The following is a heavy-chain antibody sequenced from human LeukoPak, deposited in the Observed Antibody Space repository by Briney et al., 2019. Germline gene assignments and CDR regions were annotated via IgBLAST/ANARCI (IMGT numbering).Heavy chain of an antibody. CDR2: INSEGSST. CDR3: ARDSYYGSGSYYN. CDR1: GFTFSSYR. J-gene: IGHJ4*02. D-gene: IGHD3-10*01. V-gene: IGHV3-74*01. Sequence: GGSLRLSCAASGFTFSSYRIHCVRQAPGKGLVWVSRINSEGSSTTYADSVKGRFTISRDNAKNTLYLQMNSLRAEDTAVYYCARDSYYGSGSYYNWGQGTLVTVSS.